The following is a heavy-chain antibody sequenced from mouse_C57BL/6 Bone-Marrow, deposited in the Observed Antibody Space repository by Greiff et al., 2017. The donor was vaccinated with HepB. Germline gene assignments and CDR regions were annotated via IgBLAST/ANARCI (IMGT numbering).Heavy chain of an antibody. CDR3: ARHDPYYYAMDY. J-gene: IGHJ4*01. CDR2: ISSGGSYT. V-gene: IGHV5-6*01. Sequence: EVQGVESGGDLVKPGGSLKLSCAASGFTFSSYGMYWVRQTPDQRLEWVATISSGGSYTDYPDNVKGRFTISRDNAKNTLYLQMSSLKSEDTAMYYCARHDPYYYAMDYWGQGTSDTVSS. CDR1: GFTFSSYG.